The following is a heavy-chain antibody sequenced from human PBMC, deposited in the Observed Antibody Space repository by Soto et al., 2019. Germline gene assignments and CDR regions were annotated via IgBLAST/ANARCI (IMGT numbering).Heavy chain of an antibody. D-gene: IGHD3-22*01. CDR3: ATCGYYYDSSGYSPTRLDAFDM. V-gene: IGHV1-24*01. J-gene: IGHJ3*02. CDR2: FDPEDGET. CDR1: GYTLTELS. Sequence: ASVKVSCKVSGYTLTELSIHWVRQAPGKGLEWMGGFDPEDGETIYAQKFQGRVTMTEDTSTDTAYMELSSLRSEDTAAYYCATCGYYYDSSGYSPTRLDAFDMWGPGTMVTV.